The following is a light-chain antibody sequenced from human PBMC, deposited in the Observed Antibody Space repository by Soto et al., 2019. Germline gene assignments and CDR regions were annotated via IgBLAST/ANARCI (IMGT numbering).Light chain of an antibody. J-gene: IGKJ1*01. CDR2: KAS. CDR1: QSISSW. CDR3: QQYNSYWT. V-gene: IGKV1-5*03. Sequence: DIQMTQSPSTLSASVGDRVTITCRASQSISSWLAWYQQKPGKAPKLLIYKASSLESGVPSRFSGCGSGTEFTLTISSLQPDDFETYYCQQYNSYWTFGQGTKVEIK.